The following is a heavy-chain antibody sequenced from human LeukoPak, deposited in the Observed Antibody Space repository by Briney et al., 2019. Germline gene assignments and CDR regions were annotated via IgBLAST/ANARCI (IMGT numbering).Heavy chain of an antibody. CDR3: ARDLSNRGRDYYYYMDV. CDR1: GGSISTYY. V-gene: IGHV4-4*07. Sequence: SETLSLTCTVSGGSISTYYWSWIRQPAGKGLEWIGRIYTSGSTNYNPSLKSRLTMSVDTSKNQFSLKLSSVTAADTAVYYCARDLSNRGRDYYYYMDVWGKGTTVTVSS. D-gene: IGHD7-27*01. CDR2: IYTSGST. J-gene: IGHJ6*03.